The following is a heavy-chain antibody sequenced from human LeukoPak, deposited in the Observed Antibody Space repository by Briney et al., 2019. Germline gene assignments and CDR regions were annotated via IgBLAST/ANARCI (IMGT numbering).Heavy chain of an antibody. V-gene: IGHV3-30*04. CDR1: GFTFSPYT. Sequence: GGSLTLSCAASGFTFSPYTIHCVREAPHEGVECVAVISYDGRRDFYTVPVKGRFPISREDPKNTLYLQMNSLRAEDTAVYYCARASRWLQVGFDYWGQGTPVPVSS. CDR3: ARASRWLQVGFDY. J-gene: IGHJ4*02. CDR2: ISYDGRRD. D-gene: IGHD5-24*01.